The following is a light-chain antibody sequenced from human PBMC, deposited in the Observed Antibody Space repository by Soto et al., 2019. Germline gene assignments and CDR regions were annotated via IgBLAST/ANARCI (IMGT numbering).Light chain of an antibody. V-gene: IGLV2-14*01. CDR1: SSDVGDYNY. J-gene: IGLJ2*01. CDR2: DVS. Sequence: QSVLTQPASVSGSPGQSITISCTGTSSDVGDYNYVSWYQQHPGKAPKLMIYDVSNRPSGVSNRLSGSKSGNTASLTISGLQAEDEGDYYCSSYTSSGTLVLFGVETKLTVL. CDR3: SSYTSSGTLVL.